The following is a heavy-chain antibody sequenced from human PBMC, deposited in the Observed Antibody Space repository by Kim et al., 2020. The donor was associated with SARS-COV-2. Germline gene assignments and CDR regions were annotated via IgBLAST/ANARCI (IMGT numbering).Heavy chain of an antibody. D-gene: IGHD3-9*01. Sequence: SETLSLTCTVSGGSVSSGSYYWSWIRQPPGKGLEWIGYIYYSGSTNYNPSLKSRVTMSVDTSKNQFSLKLSSVTAADTAVYYCARERYYDILTGYQNWYFDLWGRGTLVTVSS. CDR1: GGSVSSGSYY. J-gene: IGHJ2*01. CDR2: IYYSGST. V-gene: IGHV4-61*01. CDR3: ARERYYDILTGYQNWYFDL.